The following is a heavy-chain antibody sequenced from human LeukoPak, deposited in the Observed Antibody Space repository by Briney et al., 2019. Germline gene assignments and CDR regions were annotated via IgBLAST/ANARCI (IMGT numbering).Heavy chain of an antibody. Sequence: GESLKISCKASGYSFTSYWIGWVRQMPGKGLEWMGIIDPSDSETRYTPSFQGQVTISVDKSHTTADLQWNSLKASDTAMYYCARQTAMGRSGDYWGQGTLVTVSS. CDR1: GYSFTSYW. CDR2: IDPSDSET. D-gene: IGHD5-18*01. V-gene: IGHV5-51*01. CDR3: ARQTAMGRSGDY. J-gene: IGHJ4*02.